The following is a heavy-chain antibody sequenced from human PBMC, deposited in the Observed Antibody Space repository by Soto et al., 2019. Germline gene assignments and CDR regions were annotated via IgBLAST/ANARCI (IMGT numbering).Heavy chain of an antibody. CDR3: AEGAIP. Sequence: QVQLVESGGGVVQPGRSLRLSCAASGFTFSSYAMHWVRQAPGKGLEWVAVISYDGSNKYYADSVKGRFTISRDNSKNTLYLQMNSLRAEDTAVYYCAEGAIPRGQGTLVTVSS. V-gene: IGHV3-30-3*01. J-gene: IGHJ5*02. CDR1: GFTFSSYA. D-gene: IGHD3-16*01. CDR2: ISYDGSNK.